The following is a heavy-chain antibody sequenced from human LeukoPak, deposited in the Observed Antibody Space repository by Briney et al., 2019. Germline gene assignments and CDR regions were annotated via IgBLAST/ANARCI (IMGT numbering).Heavy chain of an antibody. D-gene: IGHD2-15*01. CDR1: GFTFSHHT. J-gene: IGHJ4*02. Sequence: PGGSLRLSCVASGFTFSHHTMAWVRQAPGKGLEWVSSISSSSGYIYYADSVKGRFTISRDNAKHSLYLQMNSLRADDTAVYYCARCSGGSYYHSDDYWGQGTLVTVSS. CDR2: ISSSSGYI. V-gene: IGHV3-21*01. CDR3: ARCSGGSYYHSDDY.